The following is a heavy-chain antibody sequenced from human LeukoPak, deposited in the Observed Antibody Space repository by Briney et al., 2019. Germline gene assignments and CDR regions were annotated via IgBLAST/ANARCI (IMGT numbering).Heavy chain of an antibody. CDR2: IIPIFGTA. J-gene: IGHJ4*02. D-gene: IGHD3-10*01. CDR3: ARGPYYGSGSYYMDY. CDR1: GGTFSSYA. Sequence: SVKVSCKASGGTFSSYAISWVRQAPGQGPEWMGGIIPIFGTANYAQKFQGRVTITADKSTSTAYMELSSLRSEDTAVYYCARGPYYGSGSYYMDYWGQGTLVTVSS. V-gene: IGHV1-69*06.